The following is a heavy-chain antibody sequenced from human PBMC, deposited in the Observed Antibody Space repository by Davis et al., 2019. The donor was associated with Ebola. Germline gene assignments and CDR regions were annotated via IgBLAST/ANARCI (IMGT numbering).Heavy chain of an antibody. CDR1: GGSFSGYY. J-gene: IGHJ5*02. V-gene: IGHV4-34*01. Sequence: MPGGSLRLSCAVYGGSFSGYYWSWIRQPPGKGLEWIGEINHSGSTNYNPSLKSRVTISVDTSKNQFSLKLSSVTAADTAVYYCARLEISYYYGSGSYRTSPNWFDPWGQGTLVTVSS. CDR3: ARLEISYYYGSGSYRTSPNWFDP. CDR2: INHSGST. D-gene: IGHD3-10*01.